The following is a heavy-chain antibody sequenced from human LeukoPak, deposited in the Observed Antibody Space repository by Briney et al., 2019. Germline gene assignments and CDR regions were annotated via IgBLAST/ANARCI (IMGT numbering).Heavy chain of an antibody. J-gene: IGHJ5*02. CDR2: INPNSGGT. V-gene: IGHV1-2*06. Sequence: ASVKVSCKASGYTFTGYYIHWVRQAPGQGLEWMGRINPNSGGTNYAQKFQGRVTMTRDTSISTAYMELSRLRSDDTAVYYCARDMGSSWYSRYNWFDPWGQGTLVTVSS. CDR1: GYTFTGYY. CDR3: ARDMGSSWYSRYNWFDP. D-gene: IGHD6-13*01.